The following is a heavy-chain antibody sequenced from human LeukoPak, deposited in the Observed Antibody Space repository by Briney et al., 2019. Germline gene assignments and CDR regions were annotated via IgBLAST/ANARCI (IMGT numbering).Heavy chain of an antibody. J-gene: IGHJ4*02. Sequence: ASVKVSCKASGYTFSDHYMQWVRQAAGQGVEWLGWINHNSGGTSDAQKFQGRVTMTRDTSISTAYMELSRLGSDETAEYYCARGDLEHATVTNYFEYWGQGTLVTVSS. CDR1: GYTFSDHY. CDR2: INHNSGGT. CDR3: ARGDLEHATVTNYFEY. V-gene: IGHV1-2*02. D-gene: IGHD4-17*01.